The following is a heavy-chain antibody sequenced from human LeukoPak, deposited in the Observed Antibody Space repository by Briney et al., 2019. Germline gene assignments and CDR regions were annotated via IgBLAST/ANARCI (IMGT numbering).Heavy chain of an antibody. Sequence: GASVTVSFTSSGYTFTIYGISWVRQAPGRGLQGMGWISAYNGNTNYAQKLQGRVTMTTDTSTSTAYMELRSLRSDDTAVYYCARGLAPITIFGVVLYYGMDVWGQGTTVTVSS. V-gene: IGHV1-18*01. J-gene: IGHJ6*02. CDR3: ARGLAPITIFGVVLYYGMDV. D-gene: IGHD3-3*01. CDR1: GYTFTIYG. CDR2: ISAYNGNT.